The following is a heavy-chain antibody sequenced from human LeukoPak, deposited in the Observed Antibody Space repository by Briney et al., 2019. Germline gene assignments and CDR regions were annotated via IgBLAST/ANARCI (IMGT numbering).Heavy chain of an antibody. CDR3: ARGEYGLYMDA. CDR1: CGSISSSHW. Sequence: KPSGTLSLTCTVSCGSISSSHWLSWVRQSPGTGLEWIGEIYHGARPKYHPSLKSRATMSLDKSENQSSLRPTSLTAAATAIYYCARGEYGLYMDAWGHGILVTISS. J-gene: IGHJ5*01. CDR2: IYHGARP. D-gene: IGHD2/OR15-2a*01. V-gene: IGHV4-4*02.